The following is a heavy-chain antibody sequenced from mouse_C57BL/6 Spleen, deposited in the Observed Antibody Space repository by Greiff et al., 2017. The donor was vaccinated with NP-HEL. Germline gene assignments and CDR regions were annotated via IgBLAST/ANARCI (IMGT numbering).Heavy chain of an antibody. CDR2: INPSTGGT. CDR3: ARWGSNDPDWYFDV. J-gene: IGHJ1*03. V-gene: IGHV1-42*01. Sequence: EVQLQQSGPELVKPGASVKISCKASGYSFTGYYMNWVKQSPEKSLEWIGEINPSTGGTTYNQKFKAKATLTVDKSSSTAYMQLKSLTSEDSAVYYCARWGSNDPDWYFDVWGTGTTVTVSS. CDR1: GYSFTGYY. D-gene: IGHD2-12*01.